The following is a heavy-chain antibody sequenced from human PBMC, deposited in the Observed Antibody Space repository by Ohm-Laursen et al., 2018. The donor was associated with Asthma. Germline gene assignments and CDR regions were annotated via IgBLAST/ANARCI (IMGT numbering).Heavy chain of an antibody. D-gene: IGHD1-26*01. CDR3: AKGIVPVYYYGLDV. CDR1: GFSFSSYA. J-gene: IGHJ6*02. CDR2: ISYDGSTE. V-gene: IGHV3-30*18. Sequence: SLRLSCTAAGFSFSSYAMHWVRQAPGKGLECVALISYDGSTESYADSVKGRFTISRDNFKNTVHLDMNSLRAEDTAVYHCAKGIVPVYYYGLDVWGQGTTVTVSS.